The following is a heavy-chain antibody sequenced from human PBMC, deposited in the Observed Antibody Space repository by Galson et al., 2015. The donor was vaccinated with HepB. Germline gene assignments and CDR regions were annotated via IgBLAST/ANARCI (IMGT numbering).Heavy chain of an antibody. V-gene: IGHV1-69*04. CDR2: IIPILGIA. CDR1: GDTFSSYA. J-gene: IGHJ3*02. Sequence: SVKVSCKASGDTFSSYAINWVRQAPGQGLEWMGRIIPILGIANYTQRFQGRATITADKSTSTAYMELSSLRSEDTAVYYCARDTDFWSGYYKGSFDIWGQGTMLTVSS. D-gene: IGHD3-3*01. CDR3: ARDTDFWSGYYKGSFDI.